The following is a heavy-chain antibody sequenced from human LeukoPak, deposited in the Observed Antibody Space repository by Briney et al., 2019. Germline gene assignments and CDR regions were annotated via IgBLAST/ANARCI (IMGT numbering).Heavy chain of an antibody. D-gene: IGHD3-3*01. CDR2: TRNKANSYTT. V-gene: IGHV3-72*01. Sequence: GGSLRLSCAASGFTFSSYSMIWVRQAPGKGLEWVGRTRNKANSYTTEYAASVKGRFTISRDDSKNSLYLQMNSLKTEDTAVYYCARGHTIFGVPFDYWGQGTLVTVSS. CDR3: ARGHTIFGVPFDY. J-gene: IGHJ4*02. CDR1: GFTFSSYS.